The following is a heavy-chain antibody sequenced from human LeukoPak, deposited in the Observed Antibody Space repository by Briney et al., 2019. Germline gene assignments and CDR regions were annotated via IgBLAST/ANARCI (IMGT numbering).Heavy chain of an antibody. D-gene: IGHD6-13*01. CDR2: ISAYNGNT. CDR3: ARDPAEIAAAGNWGDY. V-gene: IGHV1-18*01. Sequence: ASVKVSCKASGYTFTSYGISWVRQAPGQGLEWMGWISAYNGNTNYAQKLQGRVTMTTDTSTSTAYMELSRLRSDDTAVYYCARDPAEIAAAGNWGDYWGQGTLVTVSS. J-gene: IGHJ4*02. CDR1: GYTFTSYG.